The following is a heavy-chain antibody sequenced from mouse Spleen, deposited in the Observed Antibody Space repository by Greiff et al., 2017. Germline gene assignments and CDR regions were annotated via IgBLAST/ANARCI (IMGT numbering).Heavy chain of an antibody. CDR3: ATEGGDGWFAY. Sequence: VQLQQSGPGLVQPSQSLSITCTVSGFSLTSYGVHWVRQSPGKGLEWLGVIWSGGSTDYNAAFISRLSISKDNSKSQVFFKMNSLQADDTAIYYCATEGGDGWFAYWGQGTLVTVSA. CDR1: GFSLTSYG. V-gene: IGHV2-2*01. CDR2: IWSGGST. D-gene: IGHD3-3*01. J-gene: IGHJ3*01.